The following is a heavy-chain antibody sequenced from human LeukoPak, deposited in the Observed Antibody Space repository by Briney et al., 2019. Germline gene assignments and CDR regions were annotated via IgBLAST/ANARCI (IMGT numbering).Heavy chain of an antibody. CDR1: GFTFSNYA. CDR2: VSGSGAIA. D-gene: IGHD1-14*01. Sequence: GGSLRLSCAASGFTFSNYAMSWVRQAPGKGLEWVSAVSGSGAIAYYTDSVKGRFTISRDNSKNTLYLQMNSLRAEDTAVYYCARDNPRSYYYYMDVWGKGTTVTVSS. V-gene: IGHV3-23*01. J-gene: IGHJ6*03. CDR3: ARDNPRSYYYYMDV.